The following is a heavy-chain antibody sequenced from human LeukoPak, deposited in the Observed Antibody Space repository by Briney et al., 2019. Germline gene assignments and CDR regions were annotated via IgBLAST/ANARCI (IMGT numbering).Heavy chain of an antibody. Sequence: ASVKVSCKASGYTFADYYIHWARQAPGQGLEWMGWIYPKSGGTNSAQKFQGRVTMTRDTSISTAYMELSRLKFDDTAVYYCARVSTSGYRDWLDPWGQGTLVTVSS. CDR2: IYPKSGGT. D-gene: IGHD3-9*01. CDR1: GYTFADYY. V-gene: IGHV1-2*02. J-gene: IGHJ5*02. CDR3: ARVSTSGYRDWLDP.